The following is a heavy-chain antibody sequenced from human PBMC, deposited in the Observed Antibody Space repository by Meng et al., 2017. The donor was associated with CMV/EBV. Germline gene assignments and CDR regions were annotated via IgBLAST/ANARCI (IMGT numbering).Heavy chain of an antibody. CDR1: GFTFSTYA. Sequence: GESLKISCAASGFTFSTYAMTWVRQAPGKGLEWVSLISGSGVSTYYADSVKGRFTISRDNSKNTLYLHINILRAEDTAIYYCAKTQWAQRRNWFDPWGQGTLVTVSS. J-gene: IGHJ5*02. CDR2: ISGSGVST. V-gene: IGHV3-23*01. CDR3: AKTQWAQRRNWFDP. D-gene: IGHD2-8*01.